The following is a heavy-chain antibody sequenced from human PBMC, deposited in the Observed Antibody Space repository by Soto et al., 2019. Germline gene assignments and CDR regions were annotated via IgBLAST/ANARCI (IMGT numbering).Heavy chain of an antibody. V-gene: IGHV1-69*01. Sequence: QVQLVQSGAEVKKPGSSVKVSCKASGGTFSSYAISWVRQAPGQGLEWMGGIIPIFGTANYAQKFQGRVTIPADESTSTAYMELSSLRSEDTDVYYCERVYNCNDENDFDIWGQGTMVTVSS. CDR2: IIPIFGTA. CDR1: GGTFSSYA. J-gene: IGHJ3*02. CDR3: ERVYNCNDENDFDI. D-gene: IGHD1-20*01.